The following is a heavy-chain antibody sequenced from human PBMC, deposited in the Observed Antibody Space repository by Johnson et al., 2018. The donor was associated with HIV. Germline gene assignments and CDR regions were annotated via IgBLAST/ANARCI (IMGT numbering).Heavy chain of an antibody. CDR2: INWNGGTK. V-gene: IGHV3-66*02. Sequence: VQLVESGGGVVQPGRSLRLSCSASDFTVGSIYMSWVRQAPGKGLEWVSGINWNGGTKDYADSVKGRFTISRDNSKNTLYLQMNSLRAEDTAVYYCARDRLLWFRELWPHDALDIWGQGTMVTVSS. D-gene: IGHD3-10*01. CDR3: ARDRLLWFRELWPHDALDI. CDR1: DFTVGSIY. J-gene: IGHJ3*02.